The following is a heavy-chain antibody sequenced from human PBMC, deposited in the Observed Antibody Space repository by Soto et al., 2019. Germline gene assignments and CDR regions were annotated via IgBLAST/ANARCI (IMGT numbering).Heavy chain of an antibody. Sequence: QVQLVESGGGVVQPGRSLRLSCAASGFIFSSYSMHWVRQARGKGLEWVAMISNNGSNKDYVDSVKGRFTISRDNSNNTLSVQINSLRAEDTAVYYCARDQFLEAFDIWGQGTMVTVSS. J-gene: IGHJ3*02. V-gene: IGHV3-30-3*01. CDR3: ARDQFLEAFDI. CDR1: GFIFSSYS. CDR2: ISNNGSNK. D-gene: IGHD2-21*01.